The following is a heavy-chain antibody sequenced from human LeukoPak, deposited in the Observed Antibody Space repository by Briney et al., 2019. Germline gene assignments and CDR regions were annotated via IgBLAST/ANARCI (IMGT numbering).Heavy chain of an antibody. Sequence: GESLKISCKGSGYGFTNHWIAWVRQMPGKGLEWMGIIYPGDSDTRYSPSFQGQVTISADKSILTAYLQWSSLKASDTAMYYCGWASGAAVYFDYWGQGTLVTVCS. D-gene: IGHD1-26*01. V-gene: IGHV5-51*01. CDR1: GYGFTNHW. CDR2: IYPGDSDT. J-gene: IGHJ4*02. CDR3: GWASGAAVYFDY.